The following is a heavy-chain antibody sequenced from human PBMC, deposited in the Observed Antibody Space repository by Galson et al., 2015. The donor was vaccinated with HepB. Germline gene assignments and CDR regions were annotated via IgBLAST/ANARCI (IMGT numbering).Heavy chain of an antibody. J-gene: IGHJ4*02. CDR3: TVYDTLAAAAFFDY. V-gene: IGHV3-49*04. D-gene: IGHD6-13*01. CDR1: GFTFGDYA. CDR2: IRSETYGATT. Sequence: SLRLSCAASGFTFGDYAMSWVRQAPGKGLEWIGFIRSETYGATTEYAASVKVRFIISRNDSKSLAYLQLNSLKTEDTAVYYCTVYDTLAAAAFFDYWGQGALVTVSS.